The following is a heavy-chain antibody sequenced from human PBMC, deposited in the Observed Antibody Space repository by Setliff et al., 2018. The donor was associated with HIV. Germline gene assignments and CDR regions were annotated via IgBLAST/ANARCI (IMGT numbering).Heavy chain of an antibody. Sequence: NPSETLSLTCAVSGYSISSGYHWGWIRQPPGKGLEWIGSIYHSGSTYYNPSLKSRVTISLDTSKNQFSLKLSSATAADTAVYYCARDIQAAGTGWFDPWGQGTLVTVSS. V-gene: IGHV4-38-2*02. D-gene: IGHD6-13*01. J-gene: IGHJ5*02. CDR2: IYHSGST. CDR1: GYSISSGYH. CDR3: ARDIQAAGTGWFDP.